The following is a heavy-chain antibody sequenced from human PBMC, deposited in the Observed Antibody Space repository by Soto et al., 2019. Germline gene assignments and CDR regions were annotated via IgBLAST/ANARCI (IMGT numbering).Heavy chain of an antibody. Sequence: ASVKVSCKVSGYTLTELSMHWVRQAPGKGLEWMGGFDPEDGETIYAQKFQGRVTMTEDTSTDTAYMELSSLRSEDTAVYYCATLGYCSGGSCFTYNWLDPWGQGTLVTVSS. D-gene: IGHD2-15*01. CDR1: GYTLTELS. J-gene: IGHJ5*02. V-gene: IGHV1-24*01. CDR2: FDPEDGET. CDR3: ATLGYCSGGSCFTYNWLDP.